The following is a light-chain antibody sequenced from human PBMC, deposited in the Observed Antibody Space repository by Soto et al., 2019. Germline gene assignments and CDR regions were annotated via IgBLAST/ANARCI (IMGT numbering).Light chain of an antibody. CDR3: QHLKRYPIT. CDR1: QGISSY. J-gene: IGKJ5*01. Sequence: DIQLTQSPSFLSASVGDRVTITCRASQGISSYLAWYQQKPGKAPKLLIYGASTLQRGVSSRFSGSGSGTEFTLTISSLQPEDFATYYCQHLKRYPITFGQGTRLDIK. V-gene: IGKV1-9*01. CDR2: GAS.